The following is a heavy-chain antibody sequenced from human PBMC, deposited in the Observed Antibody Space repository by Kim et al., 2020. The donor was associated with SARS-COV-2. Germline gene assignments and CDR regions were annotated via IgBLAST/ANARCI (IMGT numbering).Heavy chain of an antibody. CDR2: IYYSGST. Sequence: SETLSLTCTVSGGSISSYYWSWIRQPPGKGLEWIGYIYYSGSTNYNPSLKSRVTISVDTSKNQFSLKLSSVTAADTAVYYCARDGRDGYNLTHGYFDLSGRGTLVTVSS. CDR3: ARDGRDGYNLTHGYFDL. J-gene: IGHJ2*01. D-gene: IGHD5-12*01. V-gene: IGHV4-59*13. CDR1: GGSISSYY.